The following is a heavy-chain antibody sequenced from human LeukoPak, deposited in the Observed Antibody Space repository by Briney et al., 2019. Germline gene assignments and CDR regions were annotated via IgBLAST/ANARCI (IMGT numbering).Heavy chain of an antibody. CDR1: GFTFSSYE. D-gene: IGHD2-15*01. J-gene: IGHJ6*03. CDR3: ARGGISDYYYYVDV. Sequence: GGSLRLSCAASGFTFSSYEMNWVRQAPGKGLEWVSYISSSGSTIYYADSVKGRFTISRDNAKNSLYLQMNSLRAEDTAVYYCARGGISDYYYYVDVWGKGSTVTVSS. CDR2: ISSSGSTI. V-gene: IGHV3-48*03.